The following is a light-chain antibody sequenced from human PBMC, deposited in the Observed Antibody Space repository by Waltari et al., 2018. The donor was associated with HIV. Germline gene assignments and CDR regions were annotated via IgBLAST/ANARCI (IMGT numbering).Light chain of an antibody. V-gene: IGLV2-23*02. CDR1: SSTVGSDDL. CDR3: CSCPRSGIRYV. CDR2: EVT. J-gene: IGLJ1*01. Sequence: QSALTQPASVSGSPGQSITISCTGTSSTVGSDDLVSRYQQHPGEAPKLIIYEVTKRPSGVSNRFSGSKSGNTASLTISGLQAEDEADYYCCSCPRSGIRYVFGTGTKVTVL.